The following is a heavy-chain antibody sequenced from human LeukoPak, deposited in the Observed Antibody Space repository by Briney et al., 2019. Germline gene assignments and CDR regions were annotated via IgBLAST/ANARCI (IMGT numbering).Heavy chain of an antibody. CDR2: IIPIFGTG. D-gene: IGHD2-2*01. CDR1: GGTFSSYA. Sequence: SVKVSCKASGGTFSSYAISWVRQAPGQGLEWMGGIIPIFGTGNYAQKFQGRVTITADESTSTAYMELSSLRSEDTAVYYCARGSYVEYGLYYYYYMDVWGKGTTVTVSS. V-gene: IGHV1-69*13. CDR3: ARGSYVEYGLYYYYYMDV. J-gene: IGHJ6*03.